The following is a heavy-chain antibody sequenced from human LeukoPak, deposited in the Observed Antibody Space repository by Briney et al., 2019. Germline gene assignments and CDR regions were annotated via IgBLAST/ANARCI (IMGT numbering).Heavy chain of an antibody. V-gene: IGHV3-7*01. Sequence: PGGSLTLSCAASGFTFSSYWMSWVRQAPGKGLEWVANIKQDGSEKYYVDSVKGRFTISRDNAKNSLYLQMNSLRAEDTAVYYCASGYYYDSSGLPDYFDCWGQGTLVTVSS. CDR1: GFTFSSYW. J-gene: IGHJ4*02. D-gene: IGHD3-22*01. CDR3: ASGYYYDSSGLPDYFDC. CDR2: IKQDGSEK.